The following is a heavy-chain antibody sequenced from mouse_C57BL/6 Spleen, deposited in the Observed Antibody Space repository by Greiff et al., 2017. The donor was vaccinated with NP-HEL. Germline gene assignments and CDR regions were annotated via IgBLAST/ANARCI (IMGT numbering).Heavy chain of an antibody. CDR1: GYTFTDYY. CDR2: INPNNGGT. V-gene: IGHV1-26*01. D-gene: IGHD2-5*01. Sequence: VQLQQSGPELVKPGASVKISCKASGYTFTDYYMNWVKQSHGKSLEWIGDINPNNGGTSYNQKFKGKATLTVDKSSSTAYMELRSLTSEDSAVYDCARVGYSNTGADWGQGTLVTVSA. CDR3: ARVGYSNTGAD. J-gene: IGHJ3*01.